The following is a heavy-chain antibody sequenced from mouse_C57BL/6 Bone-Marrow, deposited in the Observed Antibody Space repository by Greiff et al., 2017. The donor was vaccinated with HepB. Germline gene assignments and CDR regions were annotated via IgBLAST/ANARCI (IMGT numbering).Heavy chain of an antibody. CDR2: INPNNGGT. D-gene: IGHD6-5*01. Sequence: EVKLQQSGPELVKPGASVKISCKASGYTFTDYYMNWVKQSHGKSLEWIGDINPNNGGTSYNQKFKGKATLTVDKSSSTAYMELRSLTSEDSAVYYCARMHAAWFAYWGQGTLVTVSA. J-gene: IGHJ3*01. V-gene: IGHV1-26*01. CDR3: ARMHAAWFAY. CDR1: GYTFTDYY.